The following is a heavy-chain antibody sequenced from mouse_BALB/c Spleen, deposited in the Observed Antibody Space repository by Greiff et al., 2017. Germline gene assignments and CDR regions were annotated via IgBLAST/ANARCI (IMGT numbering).Heavy chain of an antibody. Sequence: DVMLVESGGGLVKPGGSLKLSCAASGFTFSSYAMSWVRQTPEKRLEWVASISSGGSTYYPDSVKGRFTISRDNARNILYLQMSSLRSEDTAMYYCAKYGNYPWFAYWGQGTLVTVSA. D-gene: IGHD2-10*02. V-gene: IGHV5-6-5*01. CDR3: AKYGNYPWFAY. J-gene: IGHJ3*01. CDR2: ISSGGST. CDR1: GFTFSSYA.